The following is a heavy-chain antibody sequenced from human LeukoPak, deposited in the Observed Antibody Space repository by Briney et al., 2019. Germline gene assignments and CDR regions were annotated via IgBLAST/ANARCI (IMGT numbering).Heavy chain of an antibody. Sequence: PGGSLRLSCAASRFTFSSYAMSWVRQAPGKGLEWVSSISSSSSYIYYADSVKGRFTISRDNAKNSLYLQMNSLRAEDTAVYYCARARAIAVAGTGLDYWGQGTLVTVSS. D-gene: IGHD6-19*01. J-gene: IGHJ4*02. CDR1: RFTFSSYA. V-gene: IGHV3-21*01. CDR2: ISSSSSYI. CDR3: ARARAIAVAGTGLDY.